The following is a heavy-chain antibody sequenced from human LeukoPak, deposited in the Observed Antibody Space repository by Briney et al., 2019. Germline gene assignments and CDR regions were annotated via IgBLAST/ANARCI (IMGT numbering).Heavy chain of an antibody. CDR1: GYTFTSYG. Sequence: ASVKVSCKASGYTFTSYGISWVRQAPGQGLEWMGIINPSGGSTSYAQKFQGRVTMTRDTSTSTVYMELSSLRSEDTAVYYCARERYSGYDSDLDYWGQGTLVTVSS. CDR3: ARERYSGYDSDLDY. J-gene: IGHJ4*02. CDR2: INPSGGST. D-gene: IGHD5-12*01. V-gene: IGHV1-46*01.